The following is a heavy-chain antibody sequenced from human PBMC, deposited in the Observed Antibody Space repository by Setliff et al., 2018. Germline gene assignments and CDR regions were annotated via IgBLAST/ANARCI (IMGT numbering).Heavy chain of an antibody. CDR3: ATGSLVAAGTGH. CDR2: INTRTGKP. Sequence: ASVKVSCKASGYTSTNFALNWVRQAPGQGLEWMGYINTRTGKPMYAQGFTGRFVFSLDPSVSTAYLQISSLKAEDTALYYCATGSLVAAGTGHWGQGTLVTVSS. J-gene: IGHJ4*02. V-gene: IGHV7-4-1*02. CDR1: GYTSTNFA. D-gene: IGHD6-13*01.